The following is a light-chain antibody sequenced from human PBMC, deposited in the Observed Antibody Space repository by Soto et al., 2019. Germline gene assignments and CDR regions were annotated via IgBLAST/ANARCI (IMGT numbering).Light chain of an antibody. CDR1: QSVRSN. J-gene: IGKJ1*01. CDR3: QQYDKWPPT. V-gene: IGKV3-15*01. Sequence: EVVMTQSPATLSVSPGERATLSCRASQSVRSNLAWYQQKPGQAPRPLIYDTSTRATGIPARFSGSGSGTEFTLTISSLQSEDFAVYHCQQYDKWPPTFGQGTKVELK. CDR2: DTS.